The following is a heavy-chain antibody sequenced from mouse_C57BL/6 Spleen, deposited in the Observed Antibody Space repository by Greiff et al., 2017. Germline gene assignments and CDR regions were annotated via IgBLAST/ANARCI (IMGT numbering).Heavy chain of an antibody. Sequence: VQLQESGPGLVAPSPCLSITCTVSGFSLTSYAISWVRQPPGKGLEWLGVIWPGGGTNSNSALKSRLSISTDNSKSQVFFKMNSRRTGDTARDYCARNPSTDWYFDVWGTGTTVTVSS. D-gene: IGHD1-1*01. CDR3: ARNPSTDWYFDV. CDR2: IWPGGGT. V-gene: IGHV2-9-1*01. J-gene: IGHJ1*03. CDR1: GFSLTSYA.